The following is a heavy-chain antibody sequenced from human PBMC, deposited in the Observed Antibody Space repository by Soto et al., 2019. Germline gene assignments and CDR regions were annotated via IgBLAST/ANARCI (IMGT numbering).Heavy chain of an antibody. D-gene: IGHD6-19*01. CDR2: ISSHSSTL. CDR3: VRDGSGNLYLNWFDP. CDR1: GFTFSSCS. J-gene: IGHJ5*02. Sequence: EVQLVESGGGLVQPGGSLRLSCASSGFTFSSCSMNWVRQAPGKGLEWVSFISSHSSTLYYADSVKGRFTISRDNAGNSLYLQMNSLRDEDTAVYYCVRDGSGNLYLNWFDPWGQGTLVTVSS. V-gene: IGHV3-48*02.